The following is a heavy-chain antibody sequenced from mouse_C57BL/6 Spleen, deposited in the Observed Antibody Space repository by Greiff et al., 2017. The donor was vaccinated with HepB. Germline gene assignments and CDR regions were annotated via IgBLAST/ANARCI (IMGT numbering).Heavy chain of an antibody. CDR3: ARASYYSNYVGFAY. V-gene: IGHV1-18*01. Sequence: EVQLQQSGPELVKPGASVKIPCKASGYTFTDYNMDWVKQSHGKSLEWIGDINPNNGGTIYNQKFKGKAKLTVDKSSSTAYMELRSLTSEDTAVYYCARASYYSNYVGFAYWGQGTLVTVSA. CDR1: GYTFTDYN. D-gene: IGHD2-5*01. J-gene: IGHJ3*01. CDR2: INPNNGGT.